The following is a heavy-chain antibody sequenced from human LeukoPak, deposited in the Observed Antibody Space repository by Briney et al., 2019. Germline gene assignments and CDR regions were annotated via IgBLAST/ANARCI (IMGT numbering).Heavy chain of an antibody. CDR3: VRDSKYYDFWSGYSYNWCVR. V-gene: IGHV1-69*04. J-gene: IGHJ5*02. Sequence: SVKVSCKASGDTFTSYTISWGRQAPGQGLEWMGSIIPLLGIANYAQKFQGRVTITADKSTSTAHMEPSSLRSEETAAYYRVRDSKYYDFWSGYSYNWCVRWGQGTLVGVRS. CDR2: IIPLLGIA. D-gene: IGHD3-3*01. CDR1: GDTFTSYT.